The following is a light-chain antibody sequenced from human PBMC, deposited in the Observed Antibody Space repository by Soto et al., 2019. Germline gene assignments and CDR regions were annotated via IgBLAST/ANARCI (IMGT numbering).Light chain of an antibody. CDR1: QGIGSW. CDR3: HQPTTFPRT. V-gene: IGKV1D-12*01. Sequence: DIQMTQSPSSVSASVGDRVTITCRASQGIGSWLAWYQHKPGKAPKLLIYAASNLQGGVPSRFSGSGSGTDFPLTLNSRQPEDFATYYCHQPTTFPRTFGQGTRRGI. CDR2: AAS. J-gene: IGKJ5*01.